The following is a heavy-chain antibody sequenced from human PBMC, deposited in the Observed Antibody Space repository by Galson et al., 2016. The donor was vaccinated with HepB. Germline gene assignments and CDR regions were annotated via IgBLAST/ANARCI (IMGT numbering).Heavy chain of an antibody. Sequence: CAISGDSVSSNSAAWTWIRQSPLRGLEWLGRIYYRSTCNNDYAMSVKSRISIHPDTSKNQFSLQLNSVTPEDTAVYYLARVRCSTLRCQNWYDPWGQGTLVIVSS. V-gene: IGHV6-1*01. J-gene: IGHJ5*02. CDR3: ARVRCSTLRCQNWYDP. CDR2: IYYRSTCNN. CDR1: GDSVSSNSAA. D-gene: IGHD2-2*01.